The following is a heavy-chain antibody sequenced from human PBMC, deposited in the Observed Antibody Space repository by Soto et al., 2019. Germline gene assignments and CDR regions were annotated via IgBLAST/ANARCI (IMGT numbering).Heavy chain of an antibody. CDR1: GGSISSYY. D-gene: IGHD3-22*01. V-gene: IGHV4-59*08. CDR2: IYYSGST. Sequence: LSLTCTVSGGSISSYYWSWIRQPPGKGLEWIGYIYYSGSTNYNPSLKSRVTISVDTSKNQFSLKLSSVTAADTAVYYCARQTLDRSFDYWGQGTLVTVSS. J-gene: IGHJ4*02. CDR3: ARQTLDRSFDY.